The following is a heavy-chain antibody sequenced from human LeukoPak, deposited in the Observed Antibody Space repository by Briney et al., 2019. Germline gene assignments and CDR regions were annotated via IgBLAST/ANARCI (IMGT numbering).Heavy chain of an antibody. CDR3: ARDGGLLWFGELLSDDAFDI. Sequence: GGSLRLSCAASGFTFSSYWMHWVRQAPGKGLVWVSRINTDGSSTSYADSVKGRFTISRDNAKNTLYLQMNSLRAEDTAVYYCARDGGLLWFGELLSDDAFDIWGQGTMVTVSS. CDR2: INTDGSST. D-gene: IGHD3-10*01. CDR1: GFTFSSYW. J-gene: IGHJ3*02. V-gene: IGHV3-74*01.